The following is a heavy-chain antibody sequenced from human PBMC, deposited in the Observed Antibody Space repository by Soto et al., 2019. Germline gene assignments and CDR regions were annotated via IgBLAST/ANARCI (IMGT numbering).Heavy chain of an antibody. D-gene: IGHD2-2*01. CDR1: GFTFSSYE. V-gene: IGHV3-48*03. Sequence: GGSLRFSCAASGFTFSSYEMNWVRQAPGKTLEWVSYISSAGDSSYYADSVKSRFTISRDNAKNSLYLQMNSLRVEDTAVYYCARVYCSTTTCHVQAFDSWGQGTLVTVSS. CDR2: ISSAGDSS. J-gene: IGHJ4*02. CDR3: ARVYCSTTTCHVQAFDS.